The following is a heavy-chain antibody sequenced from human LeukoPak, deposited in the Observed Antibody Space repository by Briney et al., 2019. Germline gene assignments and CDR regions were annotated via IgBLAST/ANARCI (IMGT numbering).Heavy chain of an antibody. V-gene: IGHV1-69*01. CDR2: IIPIFGTA. J-gene: IGHJ6*02. CDR3: ARCTIFGVVYYYYYGMDV. D-gene: IGHD3-3*01. Sequence: SVKVSCKASGGTFSSYAISCVRQAPGQGLEWMGGIIPIFGTANYAQKFQGRVTITADESTSTAYMELSSLRSEDTAVYYCARCTIFGVVYYYYYGMDVWGQGTTVTVSS. CDR1: GGTFSSYA.